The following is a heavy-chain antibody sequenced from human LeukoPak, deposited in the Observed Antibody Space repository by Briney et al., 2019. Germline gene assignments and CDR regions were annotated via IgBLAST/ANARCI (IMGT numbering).Heavy chain of an antibody. D-gene: IGHD3-10*01. V-gene: IGHV3-74*01. CDR3: VPRSNGMDV. CDR1: GFTLSRYW. J-gene: IGHJ6*02. CDR2: INSDGRST. Sequence: AGGSLRLSCAASGFTLSRYWMHWVRQAPGKGLVWVSRINSDGRSTSYADSVKGRFTISRDNAKNTLSLQMNSLRVEDTAVYYCVPRSNGMDVWGQGTTVTVSS.